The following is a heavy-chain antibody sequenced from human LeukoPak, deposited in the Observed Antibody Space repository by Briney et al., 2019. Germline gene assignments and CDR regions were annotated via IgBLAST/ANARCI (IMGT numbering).Heavy chain of an antibody. CDR2: ISSSSTHL. CDR3: ARDLIVEGTAILGS. D-gene: IGHD1-26*01. J-gene: IGHJ5*02. V-gene: IGHV3-21*01. CDR1: GFTFSSYS. Sequence: GGSLRLSCAASGFTFSSYSMNWVRQAPGKGLEWVSSISSSSTHLYHADSVKGRFAISRDNAKNSLYLQRNSLRAEDTAVYYCARDLIVEGTAILGSWGQGTLVTVSS.